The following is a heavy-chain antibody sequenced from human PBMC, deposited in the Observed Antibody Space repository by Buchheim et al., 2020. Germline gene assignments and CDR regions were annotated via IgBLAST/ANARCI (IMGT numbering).Heavy chain of an antibody. CDR2: IIPIFGTA. V-gene: IGHV1-69*01. CDR1: GGTFSSYA. CDR3: ARGGDIVGATRAKYYYMDV. D-gene: IGHD1-26*01. J-gene: IGHJ6*03. Sequence: QVQLVQSGAEVKKPGSSVKVPCKASGGTFSSYAISWVRQAPGQGLEWMGGIIPIFGTANYAHTFQGRVTITAAEPTITATLELSSLRSEDTAVYYCARGGDIVGATRAKYYYMDVWGKGTT.